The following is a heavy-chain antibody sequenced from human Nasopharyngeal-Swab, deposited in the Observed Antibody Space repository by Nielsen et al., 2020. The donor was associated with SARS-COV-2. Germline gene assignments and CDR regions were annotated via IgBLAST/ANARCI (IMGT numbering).Heavy chain of an antibody. CDR1: GFTFSDYY. CDR2: ISSSSSYT. J-gene: IGHJ3*02. V-gene: IGHV3-11*06. CDR3: RGWLTTFDI. Sequence: LSLTCAASGFTFSDYYMSWIRQAPGKGLEWVSYISSSSSYTNYADSVKGRFTISRDSAKNSLYLQMNSLRAEDTALYYCRGWLTTFDIWGQGTLVTVSS. D-gene: IGHD3-22*01.